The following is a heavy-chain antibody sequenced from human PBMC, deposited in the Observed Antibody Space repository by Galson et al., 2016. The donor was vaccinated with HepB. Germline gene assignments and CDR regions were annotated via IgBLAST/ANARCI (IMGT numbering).Heavy chain of an antibody. Sequence: SLRLSCAASGFTVNNNYMRWVRQAPGKGLEWVSLIYSGGSTSFADSVKGRFTISRDNSKNTLYLQMNSLRVEDTAVYFCARDSGDSWSGYSAYYDYWGQGTLVNV. V-gene: IGHV3-53*01. CDR3: ARDSGDSWSGYSAYYDY. J-gene: IGHJ4*02. CDR1: GFTVNNNY. D-gene: IGHD3-3*01. CDR2: IYSGGST.